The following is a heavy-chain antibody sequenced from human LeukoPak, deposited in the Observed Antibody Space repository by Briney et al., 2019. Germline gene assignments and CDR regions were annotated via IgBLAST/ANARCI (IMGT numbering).Heavy chain of an antibody. CDR1: AFTFSSYA. CDR3: VLGSSGFLAPGYFDS. CDR2: ISTNGGST. V-gene: IGHV3-64D*09. J-gene: IGHJ4*02. Sequence: GGSLRLSCSASAFTFSSYAMHWVRQAPGKGLQYVSGISTNGGSTYYADSVKGRFSISRDNSKNTLYLQMSSLRAEDTAVYYCVLGSSGFLAPGYFDSWGQRTLVTVSS. D-gene: IGHD3-22*01.